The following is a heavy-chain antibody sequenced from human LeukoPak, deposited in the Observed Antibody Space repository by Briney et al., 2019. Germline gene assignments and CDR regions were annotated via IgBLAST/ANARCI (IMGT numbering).Heavy chain of an antibody. CDR1: GGSFSGYY. D-gene: IGHD6-19*01. CDR3: ARRQIAVAATGFDY. J-gene: IGHJ4*02. V-gene: IGHV4-34*01. CDR2: INHSGST. Sequence: SETLSLTCAVYGGSFSGYYWSWIRQPPGKGLEWIGEINHSGSTNYNPSLKTRVTISVDTSKNQFSLRLTSVTAADTAVYYCARRQIAVAATGFDYWGQGTLVTVSS.